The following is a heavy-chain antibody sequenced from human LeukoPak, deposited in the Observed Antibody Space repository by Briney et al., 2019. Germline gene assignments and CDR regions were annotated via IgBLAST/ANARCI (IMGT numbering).Heavy chain of an antibody. Sequence: GGSLRLSCVASGFTFSSYAMNWVRQAPGKGLEWVSAVGGGGGSTYSADSVKGRFTISRDNAKNSLYLQMNSLRAEDTAVYYCARDHVDTHDYWGQGTLVTVSS. D-gene: IGHD5-18*01. V-gene: IGHV3-23*01. CDR1: GFTFSSYA. J-gene: IGHJ4*02. CDR3: ARDHVDTHDY. CDR2: VGGGGGST.